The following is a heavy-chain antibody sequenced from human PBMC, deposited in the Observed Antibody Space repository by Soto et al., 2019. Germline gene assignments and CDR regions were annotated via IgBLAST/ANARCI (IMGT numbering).Heavy chain of an antibody. CDR3: AREEDRIAVAGMSSSVY. D-gene: IGHD6-19*01. CDR1: GFTFSSYW. J-gene: IGHJ4*02. V-gene: IGHV3-7*03. CDR2: IKQDGSEK. Sequence: GGSLRLSCAASGFTFSSYWMSWVRQAPGKGLEWVANIKQDGSEKYYVDSVKGRFTISRDNAKNSLYLQMNSLRAEDTAVYYCAREEDRIAVAGMSSSVYWGQGTLVTVSS.